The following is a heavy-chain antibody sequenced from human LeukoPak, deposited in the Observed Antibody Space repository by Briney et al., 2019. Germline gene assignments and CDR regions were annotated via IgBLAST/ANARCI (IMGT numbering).Heavy chain of an antibody. V-gene: IGHV3-74*01. CDR3: AKDDDDYGDPSVDY. D-gene: IGHD4-17*01. CDR2: IDVNGIST. CDR1: GFTFSSYW. Sequence: GGSLRLSCAASGFTFSSYWMHWVRQAPGKGLVWVSRIDVNGISTSYADSVKGRFTISRDNSKNTLYLQMNSLRAEDTAVYYCAKDDDDYGDPSVDYWGQGTLVTVSS. J-gene: IGHJ4*02.